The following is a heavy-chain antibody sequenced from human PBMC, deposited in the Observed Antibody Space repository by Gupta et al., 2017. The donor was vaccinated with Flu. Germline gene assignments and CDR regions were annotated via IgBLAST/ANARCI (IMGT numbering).Heavy chain of an antibody. CDR1: GFTFSDYY. J-gene: IGHJ3*02. CDR2: ISSSSSYT. CDR3: ARVGDGYNEPGIDAFDI. V-gene: IGHV3-11*05. D-gene: IGHD5-24*01. Sequence: QVQLVESGGGLVKPGGSLRLSCAASGFTFSDYYMSWIRPAPGKGLEWVSYISSSSSYTNYADSVKGRFTISRDNAKNSLYLQMNSLRAEDTAVYYCARVGDGYNEPGIDAFDIWGQGTMVTVSS.